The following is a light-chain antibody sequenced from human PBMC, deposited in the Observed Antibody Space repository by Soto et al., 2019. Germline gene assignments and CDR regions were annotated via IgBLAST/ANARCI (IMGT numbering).Light chain of an antibody. J-gene: IGKJ2*01. CDR1: QSVGSH. V-gene: IGKV3-11*01. Sequence: EIVLTQSPATLSLSPGERGALSCRASQSVGSHLAWYQQKPGQPPRLLIYDTSNRAAGTPVRFSGSGSESDFALTIGRLEPEDFAVYYCQQRSKWPDTFGQGTKVDIK. CDR2: DTS. CDR3: QQRSKWPDT.